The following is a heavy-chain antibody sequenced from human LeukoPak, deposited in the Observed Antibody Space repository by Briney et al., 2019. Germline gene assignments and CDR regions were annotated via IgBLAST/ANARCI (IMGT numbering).Heavy chain of an antibody. CDR1: GFTFSSYS. V-gene: IGHV3-21*01. D-gene: IGHD2-2*01. CDR3: ARGTYCSSTSCYRYNWFDP. CDR2: ISSSSSYI. Sequence: GRSLRLSCAASGFTFSSYSMNWVRQAPGKGLEWVSSISSSSSYIYYADSVKGRFTISRDNAKNSLYLQMNSLRAEDTAVYCCARGTYCSSTSCYRYNWFDPWGQGTLVTVSS. J-gene: IGHJ5*02.